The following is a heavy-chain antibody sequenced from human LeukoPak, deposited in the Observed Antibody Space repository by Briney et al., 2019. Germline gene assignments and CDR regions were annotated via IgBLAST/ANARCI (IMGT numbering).Heavy chain of an antibody. CDR3: ARDLEVEYQLLPTNWFDP. CDR1: GYTFTGYY. V-gene: IGHV1-2*06. D-gene: IGHD2-2*01. CDR2: INPNSGGT. J-gene: IGHJ5*02. Sequence: ASVKVSCKASGYTFTGYYMHWVRQAPGQGLEWMGRINPNSGGTNYGQKFQGRVTMTRDTSISTAYMELSRLRSDDTAVYYCARDLEVEYQLLPTNWFDPWGQGTLVTVSS.